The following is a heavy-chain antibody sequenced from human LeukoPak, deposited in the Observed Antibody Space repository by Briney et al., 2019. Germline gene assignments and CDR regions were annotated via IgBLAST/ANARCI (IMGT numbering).Heavy chain of an antibody. Sequence: GGSLRLSCAASGFIFSDYHMNWIRQAPGKGLEWVSVIYSGGSTYYADSVKGRFTISRDNSKNTLYLQMNSLRAEDTAVYYCARTKGGLGYFDYWGQGTLVTVSS. CDR2: IYSGGST. V-gene: IGHV3-53*01. CDR1: GFIFSDYH. D-gene: IGHD3-16*01. CDR3: ARTKGGLGYFDY. J-gene: IGHJ4*02.